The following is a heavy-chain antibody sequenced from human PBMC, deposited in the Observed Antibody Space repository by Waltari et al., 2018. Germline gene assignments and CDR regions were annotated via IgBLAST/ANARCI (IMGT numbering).Heavy chain of an antibody. CDR3: ARAVGKHQLVS. CDR1: GYTYTSYA. J-gene: IGHJ4*02. V-gene: IGHV1-3*01. Sequence: QVQLGQSGAEAKKPGASVKVACRASGYTYTSYAMQRGRQAPGQRLEWMGWINARNGNTNYSPTFQGRVTITRDTSASTAYMELSSLSSEDTAVYYCARAVGKHQLVSWGQGTLVTVSS. CDR2: INARNGNT. D-gene: IGHD6-13*01.